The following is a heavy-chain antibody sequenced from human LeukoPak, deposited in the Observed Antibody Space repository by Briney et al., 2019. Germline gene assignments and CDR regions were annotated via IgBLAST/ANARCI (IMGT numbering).Heavy chain of an antibody. CDR3: ARASGDGGVDY. Sequence: ASVKVSCKTSGYNFTTFGVTWVRQAPGQGLECMGWISPYNGNRNYAQKFQGRVTMTTDTSTTTGYMELRNLRSDDTAIYFCARASGDGGVDYWGQGTLVTVSS. V-gene: IGHV1-18*01. CDR2: ISPYNGNR. CDR1: GYNFTTFG. D-gene: IGHD3-16*01. J-gene: IGHJ4*02.